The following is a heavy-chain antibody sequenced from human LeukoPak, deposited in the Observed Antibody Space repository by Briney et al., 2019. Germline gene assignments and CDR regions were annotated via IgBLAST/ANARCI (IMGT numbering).Heavy chain of an antibody. V-gene: IGHV3-9*01. CDR1: GFTFDDYA. Sequence: GRSLRLSCAASGFTFDDYAMHWVRQAPGKGLEWVSGISWNSGSIGYADSVKGRFTISRDNAKNSLYLQMNSLRAEDTALYYCAKDPTQHLGGMDVRGQGTTVTVSS. J-gene: IGHJ6*02. CDR2: ISWNSGSI. CDR3: AKDPTQHLGGMDV. D-gene: IGHD6-13*01.